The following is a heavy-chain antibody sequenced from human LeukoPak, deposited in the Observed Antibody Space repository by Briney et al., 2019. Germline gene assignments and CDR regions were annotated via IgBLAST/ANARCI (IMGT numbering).Heavy chain of an antibody. Sequence: ASVKVSCKASGYTFTSYDINWVRQATGQGLEWMGWMNPNSGNTGYAQKFQGRVTITRNTSISTAYMELSSLRSGDTAVYYCARGRRPHSSSSEYMDVWGKGTTVTVSS. D-gene: IGHD6-6*01. CDR1: GYTFTSYD. J-gene: IGHJ6*03. CDR3: ARGRRPHSSSSEYMDV. V-gene: IGHV1-8*03. CDR2: MNPNSGNT.